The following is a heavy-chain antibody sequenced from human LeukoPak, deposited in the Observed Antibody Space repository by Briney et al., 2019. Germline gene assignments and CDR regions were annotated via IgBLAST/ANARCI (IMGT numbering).Heavy chain of an antibody. D-gene: IGHD3-3*01. CDR1: GFTFSDYY. CDR2: IRYDGSNK. J-gene: IGHJ4*02. CDR3: AKELRSLPYYFDY. V-gene: IGHV3-30*02. Sequence: GGSLRLSCAASGFTFSDYYMGWIRQAPGKGLEWVAFIRYDGSNKYYADSVKGRFTISRDNSKNTLYLQMNSLRAEDTAVYYCAKELRSLPYYFDYWGQGTLVTVSS.